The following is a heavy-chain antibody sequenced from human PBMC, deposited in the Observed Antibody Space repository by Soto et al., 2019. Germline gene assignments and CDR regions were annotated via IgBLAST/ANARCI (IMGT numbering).Heavy chain of an antibody. CDR3: ARGGPSILFGIYFDY. J-gene: IGHJ4*02. CDR2: IYYSGST. CDR1: GASISSSSFY. Sequence: SETLSLTCTVSGASISSSSFYGGWIRQPPGKGLEWIASIYYSGSTFYNPSLKSRVTISVDTSKNQFSLKLSSVTAADTAVYYCARGGPSILFGIYFDYWGQGTLVTVSS. D-gene: IGHD3-3*01. V-gene: IGHV4-39*07.